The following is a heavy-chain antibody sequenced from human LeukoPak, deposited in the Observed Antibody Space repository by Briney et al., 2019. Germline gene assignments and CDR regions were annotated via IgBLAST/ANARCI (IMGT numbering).Heavy chain of an antibody. D-gene: IGHD3-10*01. CDR3: ARDRRYYYGSGSYPHFDY. CDR1: GYTFTGYY. CDR2: INPNSGGT. V-gene: IGHV1-2*02. Sequence: ASVKVSCKASGYTFTGYYMHWVRQAPGQGLEWMGWINPNSGGTNYAQKFQGRVTMTRDTSISTAYMELSRLRSDDTAVYYCARDRRYYYGSGSYPHFDYWGQGTLVTVSS. J-gene: IGHJ4*02.